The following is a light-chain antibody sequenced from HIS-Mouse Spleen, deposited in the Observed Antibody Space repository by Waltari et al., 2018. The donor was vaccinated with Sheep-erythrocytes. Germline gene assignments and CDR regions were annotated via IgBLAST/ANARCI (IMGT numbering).Light chain of an antibody. CDR2: EDS. CDR1: ALPKKS. CDR3: YSTDSSGNHRV. Sequence: SYELTQPPSVSVSPGQTARITCPGDALPKKSAYWYQQKSGQAPVLVIYEDSKRPSGIPERFSGSSSGTMATLTISGAQVEDEADYYCYSTDSSGNHRVFGTGTKVTVL. V-gene: IGLV3-10*01. J-gene: IGLJ1*01.